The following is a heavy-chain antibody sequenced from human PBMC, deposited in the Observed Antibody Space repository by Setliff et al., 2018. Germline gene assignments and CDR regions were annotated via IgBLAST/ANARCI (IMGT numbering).Heavy chain of an antibody. CDR3: AGGYPSNFDY. CDR1: GFIFSNYA. CDR2: ISYDGGNI. J-gene: IGHJ4*02. D-gene: IGHD3-22*01. Sequence: GGSLRLSCAASGFIFSNYAMNWVRQAPGKGLEWVAIISYDGGNIYYADSVKGRFTISRDNSKNTLYLQLNSLRAEDTAIYYCAGGYPSNFDYWGQGTLVTVSS. V-gene: IGHV3-30-3*01.